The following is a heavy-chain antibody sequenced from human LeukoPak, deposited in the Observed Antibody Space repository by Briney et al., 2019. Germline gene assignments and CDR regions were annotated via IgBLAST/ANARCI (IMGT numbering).Heavy chain of an antibody. CDR2: IYYSGST. CDR1: GGSISSYY. J-gene: IGHJ3*02. V-gene: IGHV4-59*01. Sequence: SETLSLTCTVSGGSISSYYWSWIRQPPGKGLEWIGYIYYSGSTNYNPSLKSRVTISVDTSKNQFSLKLSSVTAADTAVYYCARGDYVWGSYRYPNAFDIWGQGTMVTVSS. D-gene: IGHD3-16*02. CDR3: ARGDYVWGSYRYPNAFDI.